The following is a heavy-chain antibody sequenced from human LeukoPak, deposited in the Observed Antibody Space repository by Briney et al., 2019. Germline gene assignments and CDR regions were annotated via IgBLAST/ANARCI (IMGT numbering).Heavy chain of an antibody. Sequence: SETLSLTCTVSGYSISSGYYWGWIRQPPGKGLEWIGSIYYSGSTNYNPSLKSRVTISIGTSKNQFSLKLSSVTAADTAVYYCARVYYSSTYDYWYFDLWGRGTLVTVSS. CDR2: IYYSGST. CDR1: GYSISSGYY. D-gene: IGHD6-13*01. CDR3: ARVYYSSTYDYWYFDL. J-gene: IGHJ2*01. V-gene: IGHV4-38-2*02.